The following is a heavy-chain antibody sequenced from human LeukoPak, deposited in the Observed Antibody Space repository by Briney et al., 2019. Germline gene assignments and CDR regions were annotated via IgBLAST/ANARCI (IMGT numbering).Heavy chain of an antibody. CDR2: IKSKTDGGTT. CDR1: GSTFSNAW. V-gene: IGHV3-15*01. Sequence: PGGSLRLSCAASGSTFSNAWMSWVRQAPGKGLEWVGRIKSKTDGGTTDYAAPVKGRFTISRDDSKNTLYLQMNSLKTEDTAVYYCTTLKYQLPQAARLYGIDVWGKGTTVTVSS. J-gene: IGHJ6*04. D-gene: IGHD2-2*01. CDR3: TTLKYQLPQAARLYGIDV.